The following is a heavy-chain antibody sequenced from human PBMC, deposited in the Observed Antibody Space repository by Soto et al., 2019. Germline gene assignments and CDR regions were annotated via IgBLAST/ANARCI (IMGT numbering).Heavy chain of an antibody. CDR2: IDPSDSYT. CDR3: AGLRVMAGVKGGGYYAMDV. D-gene: IGHD2-21*01. CDR1: GHTFTSYW. Sequence: EVQLVQSGAEVKKPGESLRISCKASGHTFTSYWISWVRQMPGKGLEWMGRIDPSDSYTNYSPSFQGHVTISVDKSLSSAFLQWSSLKASDSAMYYCAGLRVMAGVKGGGYYAMDVWGQGTTVTVSS. V-gene: IGHV5-10-1*01. J-gene: IGHJ6*02.